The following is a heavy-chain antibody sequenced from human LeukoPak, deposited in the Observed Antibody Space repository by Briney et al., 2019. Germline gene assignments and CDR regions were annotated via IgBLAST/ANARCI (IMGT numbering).Heavy chain of an antibody. CDR1: GFTFSSYA. CDR3: AKDPRTAMVRGSDY. J-gene: IGHJ4*02. Sequence: GGSLRLSCAASGFTFSSYAMSWVRQAPGKGLEWVSAISGSGGSTYYADSVKGRFTISRDNSKNTLYLQTNSLRAEDTAVYYCAKDPRTAMVRGSDYWGQGTLVTVSS. V-gene: IGHV3-23*01. CDR2: ISGSGGST. D-gene: IGHD5-18*01.